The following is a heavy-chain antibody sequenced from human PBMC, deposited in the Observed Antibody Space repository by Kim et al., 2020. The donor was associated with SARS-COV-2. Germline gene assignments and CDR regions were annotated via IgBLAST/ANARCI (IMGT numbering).Heavy chain of an antibody. CDR3: ANQQQLDYFDY. D-gene: IGHD6-13*01. Sequence: SETLSLTCTVSGGYISSTTIYWGWIRQPPGKGLEWIGSIYYSRSTYYNPSLRSRVTISLDTSKNQFSLKLSSVTAADTAVYYCANQQQLDYFDYWGQGALVTVSS. CDR2: IYYSRST. J-gene: IGHJ4*02. CDR1: GGYISSTTIY. V-gene: IGHV4-39*07.